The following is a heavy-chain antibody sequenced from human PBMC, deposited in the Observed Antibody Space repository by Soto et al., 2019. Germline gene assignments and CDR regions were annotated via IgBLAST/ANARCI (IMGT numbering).Heavy chain of an antibody. V-gene: IGHV1-3*01. CDR1: GYTFTSYA. CDR2: INAGNGNT. Sequence: QVQLVQSGAGVKKPGASVKVSCKASGYTFTSYAMPWVRKAPGQRLEWKGRINAGNGNTKYSQKFQGRVTITRDTSASTAYMELSSLRSDDTAVYYCATDKIIYYYGMDFWGQGTTVTVSS. J-gene: IGHJ6*02. CDR3: ATDKIIYYYGMDF.